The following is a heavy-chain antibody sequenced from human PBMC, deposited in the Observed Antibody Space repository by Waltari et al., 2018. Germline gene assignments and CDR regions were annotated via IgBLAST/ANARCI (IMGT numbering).Heavy chain of an antibody. CDR1: GFSFSSYA. Sequence: EVQLVESGGGLVQPGGSLRLSCAASGFSFSSYAMTWVRQAPGKGREWVSAISGSGGSTYYADSVKGRFTISRDNSKNTLYLQMNSLRAEDTAVYYCAKDGQGAGTTVDYWGQGTLGTVSS. J-gene: IGHJ4*02. D-gene: IGHD1-7*01. CDR3: AKDGQGAGTTVDY. CDR2: ISGSGGST. V-gene: IGHV3-23*04.